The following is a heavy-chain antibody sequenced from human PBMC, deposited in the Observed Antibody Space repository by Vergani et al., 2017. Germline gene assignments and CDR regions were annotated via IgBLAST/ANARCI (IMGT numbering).Heavy chain of an antibody. D-gene: IGHD6-13*01. CDR2: IYYSGST. V-gene: IGHV4-61*01. CDR1: GGSVSSGSYY. J-gene: IGHJ4*02. Sequence: QVQLQESGPGLVKPSETLSLTCTVSGGSVSSGSYYWSWIRQPPGKGLEWIGYIYYSGSTNYNPSLKSRVTISVDTSKNQFSLKLSSVTAADTAVYYCARMIAAAGTEYFDYWGQGTLVTVSS. CDR3: ARMIAAAGTEYFDY.